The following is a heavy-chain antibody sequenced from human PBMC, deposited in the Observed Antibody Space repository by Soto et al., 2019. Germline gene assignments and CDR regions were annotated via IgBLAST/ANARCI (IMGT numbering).Heavy chain of an antibody. CDR2: IHSDGSNA. D-gene: IGHD4-17*01. J-gene: IGHJ6*02. CDR1: GFTFSSNW. CDR3: ARDPHDYGDVTYGMDV. Sequence: PGGSLRLSCAASGFTFSSNWMHWVRQAPGKGLVWVSRIHSDGSNAGYAASVKGRFSISRDNAKNTLYLQMNTLRAEDTAVYYCARDPHDYGDVTYGMDVWGQGTTVTVSS. V-gene: IGHV3-74*01.